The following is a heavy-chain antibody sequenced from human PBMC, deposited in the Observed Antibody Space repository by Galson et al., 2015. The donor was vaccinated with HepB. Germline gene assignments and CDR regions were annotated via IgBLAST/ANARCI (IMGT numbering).Heavy chain of an antibody. V-gene: IGHV4-39*07. D-gene: IGHD3-22*01. Sequence: ETLSLTCTVSGGSINSSNYYWVWIRQSPGKGLEWIGSMHYSGSTYRNPSLKSRVTISIDTSKNQFSLKLSSVTAADTAVYYCARDSAYSMIVVVPYWYFDLWGRGTLVTVSS. CDR3: ARDSAYSMIVVVPYWYFDL. CDR1: GGSINSSNYY. J-gene: IGHJ2*01. CDR2: MHYSGST.